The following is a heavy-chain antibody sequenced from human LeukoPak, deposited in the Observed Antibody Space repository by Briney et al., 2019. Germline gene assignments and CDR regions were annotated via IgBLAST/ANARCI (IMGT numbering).Heavy chain of an antibody. V-gene: IGHV4-34*01. CDR2: INHSEST. J-gene: IGHJ4*02. CDR3: ARVSGSSQNGDY. Sequence: SETLSLTCAVYGGSFSGYYWSWIRQPPGKGLEWIGEINHSESTNYNPSLKSRVTISVDTSKNQFSLKLSSVTAADTAVYYCARVSGSSQNGDYWGQGTLVTVSS. CDR1: GGSFSGYY. D-gene: IGHD6-6*01.